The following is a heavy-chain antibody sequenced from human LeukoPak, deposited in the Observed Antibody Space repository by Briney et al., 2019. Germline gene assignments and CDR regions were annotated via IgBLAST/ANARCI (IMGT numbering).Heavy chain of an antibody. CDR1: GYSFTDYW. Sequence: GESLKISCKGSGYSFTDYWIAWVRQMPGKGLEWMGIIQTGDSDTRYSPSFQGQVTISADKSMNTAYLHWSSLKASDTAIYYCARQSPNIVVVPAAVDSWGQGTLVTVSS. V-gene: IGHV5-51*01. D-gene: IGHD2-2*01. CDR2: IQTGDSDT. CDR3: ARQSPNIVVVPAAVDS. J-gene: IGHJ4*02.